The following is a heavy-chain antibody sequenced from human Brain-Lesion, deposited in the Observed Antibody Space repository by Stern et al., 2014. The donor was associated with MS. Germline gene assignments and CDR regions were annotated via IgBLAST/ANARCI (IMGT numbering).Heavy chain of an antibody. CDR2: FDPEDGET. CDR3: ATLSPGAGGNYYRHFDY. D-gene: IGHD1-26*01. CDR1: GYTLTELS. J-gene: IGHJ4*02. Sequence: VQLVESGAEVKKPGASVKVSCKVSGYTLTELSMHWVRQAPRKGLEWMGGFDPEDGETIYAQKFQGRVTMTEDTSTDTAYMELNSLRSEDTAVYYCATLSPGAGGNYYRHFDYWGQGTLVTVSS. V-gene: IGHV1-24*01.